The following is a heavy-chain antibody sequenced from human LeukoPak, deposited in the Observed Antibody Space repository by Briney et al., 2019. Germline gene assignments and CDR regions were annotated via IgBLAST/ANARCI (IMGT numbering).Heavy chain of an antibody. D-gene: IGHD6-19*01. Sequence: PGGSLRLSCAASGFTFSTYAMTWVRQAPGKGLQWVSTISGSGGSRHYADSVKGRFTISRDNSKNTLYLQMNSLRAEDTAVYYCAKNSGWPWYFDYWGQGTLVTVSS. CDR3: AKNSGWPWYFDY. J-gene: IGHJ4*02. V-gene: IGHV3-23*01. CDR1: GFTFSTYA. CDR2: ISGSGGSR.